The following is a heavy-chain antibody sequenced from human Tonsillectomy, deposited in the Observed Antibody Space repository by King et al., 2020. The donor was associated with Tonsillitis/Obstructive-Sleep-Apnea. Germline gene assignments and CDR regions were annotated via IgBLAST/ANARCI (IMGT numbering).Heavy chain of an antibody. CDR1: GFTFDDYT. J-gene: IGHJ4*02. CDR3: AKENRRDGYNKRGYYFDY. CDR2: IMWGGGST. D-gene: IGHD5-24*01. Sequence: VQLVESGGVVVQPGGSLRLSCAASGFTFDDYTMHWVRQAPGKGLELVSLIMWGGGSTYYADSVKGRFTISRDNSKNSLYLQMNSLRTEDTALYYCAKENRRDGYNKRGYYFDYWGQGTLVTVSS. V-gene: IGHV3-43*01.